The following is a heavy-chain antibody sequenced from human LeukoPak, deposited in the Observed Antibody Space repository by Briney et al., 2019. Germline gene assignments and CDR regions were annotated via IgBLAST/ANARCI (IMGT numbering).Heavy chain of an antibody. CDR1: GFTFSTYW. Sequence: GGSLRLSCAASGFTFSTYWMTWVRQAPGKWLEWVANIHQDGNEKYYVDSVKGRFTISRDNAKNSLYLQMNSLRVEDTAVYYCARGDAFSGDYWGQGTLVTVSS. CDR3: ARGDAFSGDY. J-gene: IGHJ4*02. V-gene: IGHV3-7*04. CDR2: IHQDGNEK.